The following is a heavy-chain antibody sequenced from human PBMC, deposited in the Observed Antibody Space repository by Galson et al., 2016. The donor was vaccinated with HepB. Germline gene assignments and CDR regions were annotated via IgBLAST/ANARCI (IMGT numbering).Heavy chain of an antibody. D-gene: IGHD6-13*01. Sequence: SLRLSCAASGFTFNRYTMNWVRQAPGKGLEWVVYISSSSSYIYYADSMKGRFTISRDDPKNTLYLQMNSLKVEDTAVYYCAREMHVAAAAAFDFWGRGTLVTVSS. J-gene: IGHJ4*02. CDR2: ISSSSSYI. V-gene: IGHV3-21*01. CDR1: GFTFNRYT. CDR3: AREMHVAAAAAFDF.